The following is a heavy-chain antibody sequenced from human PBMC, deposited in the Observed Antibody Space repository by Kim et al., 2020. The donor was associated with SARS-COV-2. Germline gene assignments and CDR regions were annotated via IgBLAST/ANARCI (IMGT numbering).Heavy chain of an antibody. V-gene: IGHV4-31*03. Sequence: SETLSLTCTVSGGSISSGGYYWSWIRQHPGKGLEWIGYIYYSGSTYYNPSLKSRVTISVDTSKNQFSLKLSSVTAADTAVYYCARDSLLEPKGAFDIWGQGTMVTVSS. CDR3: ARDSLLEPKGAFDI. D-gene: IGHD3-3*01. CDR1: GGSISSGGYY. CDR2: IYYSGST. J-gene: IGHJ3*02.